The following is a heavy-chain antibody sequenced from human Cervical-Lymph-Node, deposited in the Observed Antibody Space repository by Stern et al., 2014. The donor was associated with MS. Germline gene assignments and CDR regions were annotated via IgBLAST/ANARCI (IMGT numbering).Heavy chain of an antibody. J-gene: IGHJ6*02. CDR1: GGTLSNYG. V-gene: IGHV1-69*01. D-gene: IGHD4-17*01. CDR3: ARDGDSSMLGLDV. Sequence: QVQLVQSGAAVKKPGSSVKVSCKASGGTLSNYGISWVRQAPGQGLEWMGGIIPMFGTANYAQKFQGRVTITADDSTNTAYMDLRSLTSEDTAVYYCARDGDSSMLGLDVWGQGTTVTVSS. CDR2: IIPMFGTA.